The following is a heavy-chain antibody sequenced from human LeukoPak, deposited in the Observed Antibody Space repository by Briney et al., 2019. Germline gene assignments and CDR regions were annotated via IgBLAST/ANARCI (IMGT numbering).Heavy chain of an antibody. V-gene: IGHV4-38-2*01. CDR2: IYHSGST. Sequence: SETLSLTCAVSGYSISSGYYWGWIRQPPGKGLEWIGSIYHSGSTYYNPSLKSRVTISVDTSKNQFSLKLCSVTAADTAVYYCARHRAGWDSPDPFFDYWGQGTLVTVSS. D-gene: IGHD1-26*01. J-gene: IGHJ4*02. CDR1: GYSISSGYY. CDR3: ARHRAGWDSPDPFFDY.